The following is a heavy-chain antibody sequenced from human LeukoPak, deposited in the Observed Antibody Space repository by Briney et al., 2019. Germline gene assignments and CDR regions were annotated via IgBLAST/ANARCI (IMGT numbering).Heavy chain of an antibody. CDR3: ARLVPGIAVAGTPAKELDY. CDR2: INHSGST. Sequence: PSETLSLTCAVYGGSFSGYYWSWIRQPPGKGLEWIGEINHSGSTNYNPSLKSRVTISVDTSKNQFSLKLSSVTAADTAVYYCARLVPGIAVAGTPAKELDYWGQGTLVTVSS. D-gene: IGHD6-19*01. CDR1: GGSFSGYY. J-gene: IGHJ4*02. V-gene: IGHV4-34*01.